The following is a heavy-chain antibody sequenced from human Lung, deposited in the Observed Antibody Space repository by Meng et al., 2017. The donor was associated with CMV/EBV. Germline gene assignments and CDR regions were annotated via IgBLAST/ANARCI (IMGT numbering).Heavy chain of an antibody. CDR1: GFTFRSHS. J-gene: IGHJ6*01. D-gene: IGHD3/OR15-3a*01. Sequence: AGSLRLSCGASGFTFRSHSIHWVRPAPGKLLEWVAVISYDGPNKYHKDSVHGRFTISRDDSRNTLYLQMNSLRTVDPAMYFCARELNGGHLDWPNPNSYYRYAMAVWVRGNXV. CDR2: ISYDGPNK. V-gene: IGHV3-30*10. CDR3: ARELNGGHLDWPNPNSYYRYAMAV.